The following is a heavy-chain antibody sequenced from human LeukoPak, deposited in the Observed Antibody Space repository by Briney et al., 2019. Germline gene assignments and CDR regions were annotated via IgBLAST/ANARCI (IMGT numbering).Heavy chain of an antibody. CDR1: GFTFSSYS. D-gene: IGHD7-27*01. CDR2: ISSSSSYI. J-gene: IGHJ4*02. Sequence: GGSLRLSCAASGFTFSSYSMNWVRQAPGKGLEWVSSISSSSSYIYYADSVKGRFTISRDNAKNSLYLQMNSLRAEDMAVYYCARGVSTGDPDYWGQGTLVTVSS. V-gene: IGHV3-21*01. CDR3: ARGVSTGDPDY.